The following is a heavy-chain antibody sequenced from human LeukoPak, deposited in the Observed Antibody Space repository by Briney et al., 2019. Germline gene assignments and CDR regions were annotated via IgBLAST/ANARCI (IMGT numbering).Heavy chain of an antibody. D-gene: IGHD6-6*01. V-gene: IGHV1-8*01. CDR3: ARGPRIAARPRYYYYMDV. J-gene: IGHJ6*03. CDR1: GYTFTSYD. CDR2: MNPNSGNT. Sequence: ASVKVSCKASGYTFTSYDINWVRPATGQGLEWMGWMNPNSGNTGYAQKFQGRVTMTRNTSISTAYMELSSLRSEDTAVYYCARGPRIAARPRYYYYMDVWGKGTTVTVSS.